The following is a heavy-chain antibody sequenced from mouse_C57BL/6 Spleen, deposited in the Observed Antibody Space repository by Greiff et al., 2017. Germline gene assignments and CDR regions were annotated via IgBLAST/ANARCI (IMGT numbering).Heavy chain of an antibody. V-gene: IGHV1-15*01. CDR1: GYTFTDYE. J-gene: IGHJ3*01. Sequence: VQLQQSGAELVRPGASVTLSCKASGYTFTDYEMHWVKQTPVHGLEWIGAIDPETGGTAYNQKFKGKAILTADKSSSTAYMELGSLTSEDSAVXYCTRSSYDYDVGAYWGQGTLVTVSA. CDR2: IDPETGGT. CDR3: TRSSYDYDVGAY. D-gene: IGHD2-4*01.